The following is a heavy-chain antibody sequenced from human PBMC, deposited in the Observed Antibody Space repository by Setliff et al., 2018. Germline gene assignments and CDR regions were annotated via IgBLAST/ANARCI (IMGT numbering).Heavy chain of an antibody. D-gene: IGHD3-22*01. V-gene: IGHV3-23*01. CDR2: INGSGDST. CDR3: AGGYPSNFDY. Sequence: GGSLRLSCVASGFTFSNYAMAWVRQAPGKGLEWVSAINGSGDSTYYADSVKGRFTISRDNSKNTLYLQLNSLRAEDTAIYYCAGGYPSNFDYWGQGTLVTVSS. J-gene: IGHJ4*02. CDR1: GFTFSNYA.